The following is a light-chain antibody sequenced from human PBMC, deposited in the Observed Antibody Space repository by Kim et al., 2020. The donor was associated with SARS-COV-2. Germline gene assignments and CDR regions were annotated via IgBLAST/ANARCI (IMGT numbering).Light chain of an antibody. J-gene: IGLJ2*01. CDR2: QDS. CDR1: KVGDKY. Sequence: SVPPGQTASITCSGDKVGDKYACWYQQKPGQSPVLVIYQDSKRPSGIPERFSGSNSGNTATLTISGTQAMDEADYYCQAWDSSNVVFGGGTQLTVL. CDR3: QAWDSSNVV. V-gene: IGLV3-1*01.